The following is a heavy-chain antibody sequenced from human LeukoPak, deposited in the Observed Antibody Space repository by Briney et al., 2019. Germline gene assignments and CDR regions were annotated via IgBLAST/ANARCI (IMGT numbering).Heavy chain of an antibody. CDR1: GFTFSNAW. CDR3: TTQAPSGSYLRYYYYYGMDV. J-gene: IGHJ6*02. V-gene: IGHV3-15*01. CDR2: IKSKTDGGTT. Sequence: PGGSLRLSCAASGFTFSNAWMSWVRQAPGKGLEWVGRIKSKTDGGTTDYAAPVKGRFTISRDDSKNTLYLQMNSLKTEDTAVYYCTTQAPSGSYLRYYYYYGMDVWGQGTTVTVSS. D-gene: IGHD1-26*01.